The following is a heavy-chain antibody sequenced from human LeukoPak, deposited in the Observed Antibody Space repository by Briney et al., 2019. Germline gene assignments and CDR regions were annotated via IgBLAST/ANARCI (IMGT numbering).Heavy chain of an antibody. CDR2: ISSSSSYI. CDR3: ATDRIAARPFDY. Sequence: GGSLRLSCAASGFTFSSYSMNWVRQAPGKGLEWVSSISSSSSYIYYADSVKGRFTISRDNAKNSLYLQMNSLRAEDTAVYYCATDRIAARPFDYWGQGTLVTVPS. CDR1: GFTFSSYS. V-gene: IGHV3-21*01. D-gene: IGHD6-6*01. J-gene: IGHJ4*02.